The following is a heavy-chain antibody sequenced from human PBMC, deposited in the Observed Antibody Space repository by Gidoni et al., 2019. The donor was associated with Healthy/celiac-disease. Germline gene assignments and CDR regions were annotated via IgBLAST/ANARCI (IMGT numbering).Heavy chain of an antibody. J-gene: IGHJ4*02. Sequence: QVQLQQWGAGLLKPSETLSLTCAVYGGSFSGYYWSWIRQPPGKGLEWIGEINHSGSTNYNPSLKSRVTISVDTSKNQFSLKLSSVTAADTAVYYCAATYYYDSSGYPGDYWGQGTLVTVSS. CDR3: AATYYYDSSGYPGDY. CDR1: GGSFSGYY. CDR2: INHSGST. V-gene: IGHV4-34*01. D-gene: IGHD3-22*01.